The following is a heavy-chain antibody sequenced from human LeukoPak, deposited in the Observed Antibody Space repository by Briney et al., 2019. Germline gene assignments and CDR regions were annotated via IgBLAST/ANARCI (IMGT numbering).Heavy chain of an antibody. V-gene: IGHV1-69*04. CDR2: IIPILGIA. CDR3: AREGPQTGTSYYYYGMDV. CDR1: GGTFSSYA. Sequence: ASVKVSCKASGGTFSSYAISWVRQAPGQGLGWMGRIIPILGIANYAQKFQGRVTITADKSTSTAYMELSSLRSEDTAVYYCAREGPQTGTSYYYYGMDVWGQGTTVTVSS. J-gene: IGHJ6*02. D-gene: IGHD1/OR15-1a*01.